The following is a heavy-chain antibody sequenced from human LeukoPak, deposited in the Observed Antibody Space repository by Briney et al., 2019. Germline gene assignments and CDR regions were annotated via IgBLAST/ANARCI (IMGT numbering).Heavy chain of an antibody. D-gene: IGHD4-11*01. Sequence: ASVQVSCKASGYTFTAYFIHWVRQAPGQGLEWMGWINPNSGATHYEWNFQGRVTMTRDTSISTAYMELSSLRSDDTAVYYCTRPPTITTWRIFDFWGQGTLVTVSS. CDR3: TRPPTITTWRIFDF. J-gene: IGHJ4*02. CDR2: INPNSGAT. V-gene: IGHV1-2*02. CDR1: GYTFTAYF.